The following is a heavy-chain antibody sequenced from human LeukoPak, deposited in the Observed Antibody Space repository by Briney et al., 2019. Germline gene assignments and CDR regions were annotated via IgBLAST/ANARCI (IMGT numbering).Heavy chain of an antibody. CDR3: ARGPLDSGYTYFDY. CDR1: GGSIRSSYYY. Sequence: SETLSLTCTVSGGSIRSSYYYWGWIRQPPGKGLEWIGYFSYSGNTNYNPSLKSRVTVSVDTSKNQFSLKLTSVTAADTAVYHCARGPLDSGYTYFDYWGQGTLVTVSS. J-gene: IGHJ4*02. D-gene: IGHD5-12*01. V-gene: IGHV4-61*05. CDR2: FSYSGNT.